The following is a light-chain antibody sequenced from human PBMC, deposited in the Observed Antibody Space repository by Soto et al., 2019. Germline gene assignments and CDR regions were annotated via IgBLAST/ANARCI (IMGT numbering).Light chain of an antibody. CDR1: ENIFSY. J-gene: IGKJ2*01. Sequence: DIQMTQSPSSLSASVGERVTITCRASENIFSYLSWYQHKPGKAPCLLIYAASSLQSGVPSRFSGSGSGTDFALTISSLQPEDFATFYCQQSYSVPHTFGQGTKLEI. CDR2: AAS. V-gene: IGKV1-39*01. CDR3: QQSYSVPHT.